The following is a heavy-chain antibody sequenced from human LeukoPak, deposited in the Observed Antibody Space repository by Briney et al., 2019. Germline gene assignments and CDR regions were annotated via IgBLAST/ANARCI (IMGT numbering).Heavy chain of an antibody. Sequence: SETLSLTCTVSGGFIDSSSYYWGWIRQPPGKGLDWIGSIYYSGSTYYNPSLKSRVTISVDTSKNQFSLKLSSVTAADTAVYYCARDNWYYEVPLDYRGQGTLVTVSS. J-gene: IGHJ4*02. V-gene: IGHV4-39*07. CDR1: GGFIDSSSYY. CDR2: IYYSGST. D-gene: IGHD1-7*01. CDR3: ARDNWYYEVPLDY.